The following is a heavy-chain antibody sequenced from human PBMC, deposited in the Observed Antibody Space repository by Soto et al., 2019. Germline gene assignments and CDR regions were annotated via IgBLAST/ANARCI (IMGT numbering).Heavy chain of an antibody. V-gene: IGHV1-46*01. J-gene: IGHJ6*02. Sequence: ASVKVSCKASGYTFTSYYMHWVRQAPGQGLEWMGIINPSGGSTSYAQKFQGRVTMTRDTSTSTVYVELSSLRSEDTAVYYCARDGITMVRGVFSGMDVWGQGTTVTVSS. CDR3: ARDGITMVRGVFSGMDV. CDR1: GYTFTSYY. D-gene: IGHD3-10*01. CDR2: INPSGGST.